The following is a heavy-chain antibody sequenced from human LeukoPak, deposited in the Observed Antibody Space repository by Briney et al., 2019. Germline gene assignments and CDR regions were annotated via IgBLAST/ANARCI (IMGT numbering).Heavy chain of an antibody. V-gene: IGHV3-21*01. J-gene: IGHJ4*02. D-gene: IGHD3-10*01. Sequence: PGGSLRLSCAASGFTFSSYSMNWVRQAPGKGLEWVSSISSSSSYIYYADSVKGRFTISRDNAKNSLYLQMNSLRAEDTAVYYCARDQRGQLWFGESQGFDYWGQGTLVTVSS. CDR2: ISSSSSYI. CDR1: GFTFSSYS. CDR3: ARDQRGQLWFGESQGFDY.